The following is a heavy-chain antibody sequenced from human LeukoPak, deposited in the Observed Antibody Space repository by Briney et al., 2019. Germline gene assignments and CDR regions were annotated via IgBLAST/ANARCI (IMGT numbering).Heavy chain of an antibody. CDR1: GGSISSYQ. J-gene: IGHJ4*02. CDR2: IYDSGSA. CDR3: ARVGVDYSGNVLKYFFDY. D-gene: IGHD4-23*01. Sequence: SETQSLTCTVSGGSISSYQWSWIRQPPGKGLEWIGNIYDSGSANYNPSLKSRVVISVDTSKNQFSLNLTPVTAADTAVYYCARVGVDYSGNVLKYFFDYWGQGTLVTVSS. V-gene: IGHV4-59*01.